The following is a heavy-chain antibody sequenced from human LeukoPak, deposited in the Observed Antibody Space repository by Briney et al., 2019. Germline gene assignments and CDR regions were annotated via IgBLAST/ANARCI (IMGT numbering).Heavy chain of an antibody. D-gene: IGHD1-7*01. CDR2: ISFDGREK. V-gene: IGHV3-30*01. CDR1: GFTFSPYA. CDR3: ATDNWNYVRSYYMDV. Sequence: PGGSPRLSCAASGFTFSPYAMHWVRQAPGKGLEWVAVISFDGREKSYADSVKGRFTISRDNSKNTLYVQMNSLRAEDTAVYYCATDNWNYVRSYYMDVWGEGTTVIVSS. J-gene: IGHJ6*03.